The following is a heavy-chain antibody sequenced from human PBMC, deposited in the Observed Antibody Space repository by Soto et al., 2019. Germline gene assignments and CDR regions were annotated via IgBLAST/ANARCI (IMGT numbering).Heavy chain of an antibody. J-gene: IGHJ4*02. V-gene: IGHV3-7*05. D-gene: IGHD6-19*01. Sequence: EVQLVESGGDLVQPGGSLRLSCAASGFTFSSYWMSWVRQAPGKGLEWVANIKEDGSETYYVDSVKGRFTISRDNAWYSLHLQMNSLRADDSAVYYCARFTRRVAGDYWGQGTMVTVSS. CDR2: IKEDGSET. CDR3: ARFTRRVAGDY. CDR1: GFTFSSYW.